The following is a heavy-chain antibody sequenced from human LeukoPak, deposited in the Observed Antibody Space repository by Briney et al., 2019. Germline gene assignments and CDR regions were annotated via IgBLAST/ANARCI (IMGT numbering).Heavy chain of an antibody. V-gene: IGHV4-34*01. J-gene: IGHJ6*03. CDR2: INHSGST. CDR3: ARVSAGGGTYYYMDV. D-gene: IGHD2-15*01. CDR1: GGSIISDY. Sequence: SETLSLTCTVSGGSIISDYWSWIRQPPGKGLEWIGEINHSGSTNYNPSLKSRVTISVDTSKNQFSLQLNSVTPEDTAVYYCARVSAGGGTYYYMDVWGKGTTATISS.